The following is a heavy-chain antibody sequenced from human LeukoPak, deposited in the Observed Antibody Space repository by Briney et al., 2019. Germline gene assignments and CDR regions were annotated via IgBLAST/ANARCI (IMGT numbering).Heavy chain of an antibody. CDR1: GYTFTDYY. J-gene: IGHJ4*02. CDR2: INPNSGGT. V-gene: IGHV1-2*02. CDR3: ARDRGCTNGVCTDY. D-gene: IGHD2-8*01. Sequence: ASVKVSCKASGYTFTDYYMHWVRQAPGQGLEWMGWINPNSGGTNYAQKFQGRVTMTRDTSISTAYMELSSLRSDDTAVYYCARDRGCTNGVCTDYWGQGTLVTVSS.